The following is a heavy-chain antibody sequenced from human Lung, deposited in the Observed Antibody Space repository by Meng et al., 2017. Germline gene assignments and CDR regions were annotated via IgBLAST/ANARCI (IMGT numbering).Heavy chain of an antibody. CDR2: KHYSGTT. J-gene: IGHJ5*01. V-gene: IGHV4-30-4*01. Sequence: QVQLQESGPGLVKPSQTLSLSCSVSGDSISNTESYWGWIRQPPGKGLEWIGYKHYSGTTYYNPSLQSWVSMSVDTSKNQFSLTLSSVTAADTAVYWCARYLYGGSRYTNLFDAWGQGTLVTVSS. CDR1: GDSISNTESY. D-gene: IGHD2-15*01. CDR3: ARYLYGGSRYTNLFDA.